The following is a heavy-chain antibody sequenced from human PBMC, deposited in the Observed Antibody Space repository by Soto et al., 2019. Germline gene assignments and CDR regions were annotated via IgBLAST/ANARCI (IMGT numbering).Heavy chain of an antibody. CDR3: ARKVGASAY. CDR1: GGTFSSYA. D-gene: IGHD1-26*01. J-gene: IGHJ4*02. CDR2: INAGNGDT. V-gene: IGHV1-3*01. Sequence: ASVKVSCKASGGTFSSYAISWVRQAPGQRLEWMGWINAGNGDTKYPQKFQGRVTIARDTAASTAYMELGSLTFEDTAVYYCARKVGASAYWGQGTLVTVSS.